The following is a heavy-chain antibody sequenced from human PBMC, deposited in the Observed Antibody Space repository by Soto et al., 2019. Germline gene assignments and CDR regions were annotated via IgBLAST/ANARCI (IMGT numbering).Heavy chain of an antibody. CDR2: INGGGSSA. CDR1: GFSFSIFW. Sequence: EVQLVESGGDLVQPGGSLRLSCAASGFSFSIFWMHWVRQAPGKGLVWVSTINGGGSSADYADSVKGRFTFSRDNAKNTDYLQMNSLRAEDTAVYYCTRGGGYSGYDPFDYWGQGTLVTVSA. CDR3: TRGGGYSGYDPFDY. V-gene: IGHV3-74*01. J-gene: IGHJ4*02. D-gene: IGHD5-12*01.